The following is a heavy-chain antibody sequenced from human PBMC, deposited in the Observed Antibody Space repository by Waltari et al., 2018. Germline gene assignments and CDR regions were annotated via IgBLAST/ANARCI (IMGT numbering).Heavy chain of an antibody. Sequence: QVQLQESGPGLVKPSETLSLTCTVSGGSISSYYWSWIRQPPGKGLEWIGYIYYTGSTNYNPSLKSRATISVDTSKNHFCLKLNSVTAADTAMYYCARGRLTVAGLVDYWGQGTLVTVSS. CDR3: ARGRLTVAGLVDY. D-gene: IGHD6-19*01. J-gene: IGHJ4*02. V-gene: IGHV4-59*01. CDR1: GGSISSYY. CDR2: IYYTGST.